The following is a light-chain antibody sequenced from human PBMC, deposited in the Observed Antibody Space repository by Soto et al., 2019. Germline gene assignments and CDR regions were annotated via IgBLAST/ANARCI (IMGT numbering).Light chain of an antibody. V-gene: IGKV3-20*01. CDR2: GAS. J-gene: IGKJ1*01. CDR3: QQYGSSSWT. CDR1: QSVSSSY. Sequence: EIVLTQSPGTLSLSPGERATLSCRASQSVSSSYLAWYQQRPGQAPRLLIYGASSWATGIPDRFSGSGSGTEFTLTISRLEPEDFAVYYCQQYGSSSWTFGQGTKVDIK.